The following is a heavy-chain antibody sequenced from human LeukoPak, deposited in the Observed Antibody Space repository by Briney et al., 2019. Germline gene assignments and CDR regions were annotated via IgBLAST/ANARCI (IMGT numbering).Heavy chain of an antibody. CDR1: GYSINTNYY. D-gene: IGHD6-19*01. Sequence: SQTLSLTCAVSGYSINTNYYWSWIRQPPGKGLEWIGYIYYSGSTNYNPSLKSRVTISVDTSKNQFSLKLSSVTAADTAVYYCARDHAPGIAVAGTNYFDYWGQGTLVTVSS. J-gene: IGHJ4*02. CDR2: IYYSGST. V-gene: IGHV4-59*01. CDR3: ARDHAPGIAVAGTNYFDY.